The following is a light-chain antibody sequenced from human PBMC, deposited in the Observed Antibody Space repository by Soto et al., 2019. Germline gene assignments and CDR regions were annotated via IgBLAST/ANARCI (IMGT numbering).Light chain of an antibody. CDR3: QQYGRT. V-gene: IGKV3-20*01. J-gene: IGKJ1*01. Sequence: EIVWTQSPGTLSLSPGERATLSCRASQSISSSYLAWYQQKPGQAPRLLIYGASSRATGIPDRFSGSGSGTDFTLTISRLEPEDFAVYYCQQYGRTFGQGTKVEIK. CDR1: QSISSSY. CDR2: GAS.